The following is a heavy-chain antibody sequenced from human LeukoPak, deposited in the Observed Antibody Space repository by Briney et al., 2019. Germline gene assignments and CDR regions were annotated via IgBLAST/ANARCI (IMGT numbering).Heavy chain of an antibody. V-gene: IGHV3-21*01. CDR1: GFTFSSYN. D-gene: IGHD4/OR15-4a*01. Sequence: GGSLRLSCAASGFTFSSYNMNWVRQAPGKGLEWVSSISSSSDYIYYADSVKGRFTISRDNAKNSLYLQMKSLRAEDTAVYYCARRAGAYSHPYDYWGQGTLVTVSS. J-gene: IGHJ4*02. CDR2: ISSSSDYI. CDR3: ARRAGAYSHPYDY.